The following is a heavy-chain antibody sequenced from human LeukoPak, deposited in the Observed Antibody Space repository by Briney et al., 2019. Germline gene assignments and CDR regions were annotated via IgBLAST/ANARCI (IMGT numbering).Heavy chain of an antibody. Sequence: PGGSLRLSCAASGFTFSSYSMNWVRQAPGKGLEWVSSISSSSSYIYYADSVKGRFTISRDNAKNSLYLQMNSLRAEDTAVYYCARDLTGHGSGYEGPSDYWGRGTLVTVSS. CDR2: ISSSSSYI. V-gene: IGHV3-21*01. J-gene: IGHJ4*02. CDR1: GFTFSSYS. D-gene: IGHD5-12*01. CDR3: ARDLTGHGSGYEGPSDY.